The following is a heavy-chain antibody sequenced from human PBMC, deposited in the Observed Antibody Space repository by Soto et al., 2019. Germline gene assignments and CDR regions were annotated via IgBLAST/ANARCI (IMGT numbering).Heavy chain of an antibody. Sequence: QVQLQESGPGLVKPSETLSLTCTVSGGSISSYYWTWIRQPPGKGLEWIGFMYNSGSTHYNPSLKRRVTRALDTSKNQCALNLRSVTAADTAVYYCASMGYHYGSGSYPLDYWGQGTLVTVSS. CDR1: GGSISSYY. V-gene: IGHV4-59*08. CDR3: ASMGYHYGSGSYPLDY. D-gene: IGHD3-10*01. CDR2: MYNSGST. J-gene: IGHJ4*02.